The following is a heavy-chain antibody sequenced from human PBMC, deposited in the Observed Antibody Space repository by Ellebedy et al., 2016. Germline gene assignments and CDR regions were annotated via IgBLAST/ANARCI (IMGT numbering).Heavy chain of an antibody. Sequence: SETLSLTXAVYGGSFSGYYWGWIRQPPGKGLEWIGSIYYSGSTYYNPSLKSRVTISVDTSKNQFSLKLSSVTAADTAVYYCATRDTNLYSGSYIYWGQGTLVTVSS. CDR3: ATRDTNLYSGSYIY. D-gene: IGHD1-26*01. CDR1: GGSFSGYY. CDR2: IYYSGST. J-gene: IGHJ4*02. V-gene: IGHV4-34*01.